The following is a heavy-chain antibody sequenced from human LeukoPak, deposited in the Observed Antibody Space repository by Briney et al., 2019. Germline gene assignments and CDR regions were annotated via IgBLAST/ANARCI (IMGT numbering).Heavy chain of an antibody. CDR2: ISGSGGST. CDR1: GFTFSSYA. V-gene: IGHV3-23*01. J-gene: IGHJ3*01. Sequence: GGSLRLSCAASGFTFSSYAMNWVRQAPGKGLEWVSVISGSGGSTYYADSVKGRFTISRDNSKNTLYLQTNSLRAEDTAVYYCAKDLSPGSGYSDAFDFWGQGTMVTVSS. D-gene: IGHD3-22*01. CDR3: AKDLSPGSGYSDAFDF.